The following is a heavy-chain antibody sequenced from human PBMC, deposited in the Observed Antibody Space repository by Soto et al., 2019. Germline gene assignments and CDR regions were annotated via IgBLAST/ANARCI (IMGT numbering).Heavy chain of an antibody. J-gene: IGHJ4*02. CDR1: GGSISSYY. CDR2: IYYSGST. Sequence: QVQLQESGPGLVKPSETLSLTCTVSGGSISSYYWSWIRQPPGKGLEWIGYIYYSGSTNYNPSLKSRVTISVDTSKNQFSLKLSSVTAADTAVYYCARATGSSWLDYWGQGTLVTVSS. V-gene: IGHV4-59*01. D-gene: IGHD6-13*01. CDR3: ARATGSSWLDY.